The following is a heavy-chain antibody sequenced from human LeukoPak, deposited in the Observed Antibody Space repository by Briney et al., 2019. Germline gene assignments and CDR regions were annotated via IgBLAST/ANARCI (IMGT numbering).Heavy chain of an antibody. D-gene: IGHD1-26*01. CDR1: GGSISSSRYY. V-gene: IGHV4-39*01. J-gene: IGHJ4*02. CDR3: ARRREYFDY. CDR2: IYYSGST. Sequence: PSETLSLTCTVSGGSISSSRYYWAWIRQPPGKGLELIGNIYYSGSTYYSPSLKSRATISVVTSRNQFSLKLSSVTAADTAVYYCARRREYFDYWGQGTLVTVSS.